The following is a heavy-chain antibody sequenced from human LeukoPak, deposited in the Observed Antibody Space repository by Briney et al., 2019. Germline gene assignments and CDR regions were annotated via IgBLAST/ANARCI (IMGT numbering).Heavy chain of an antibody. CDR3: ARDRPYCSSTSCYKPREEQEKNYYYYGMDV. Sequence: AGGSLILSCAASGFTFSSYAMSWVRQAPGKGLEWVSAISGSGGSTYYADSVKGRFTISRDNAKNSLYLQMNSLRAEDTAVYYCARDRPYCSSTSCYKPREEQEKNYYYYGMDVWGQGTTVTVSS. CDR1: GFTFSSYA. D-gene: IGHD2-2*02. V-gene: IGHV3-23*01. CDR2: ISGSGGST. J-gene: IGHJ6*02.